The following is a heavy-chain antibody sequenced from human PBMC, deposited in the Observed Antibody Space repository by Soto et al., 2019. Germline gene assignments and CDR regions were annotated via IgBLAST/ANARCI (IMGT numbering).Heavy chain of an antibody. CDR1: GGTLTDYI. Sequence: QVQLVQSGAEVREPGSSLKVSGKTSGGTLTDYIISWVGKAPGQGLEWMGRIAPMIGIADYARKFQGRVTITADRSTNTAYVEVSSLRPEDTAIYYCAKDRSDYGDFVFDNWGRGTLVTVSS. D-gene: IGHD4-17*01. V-gene: IGHV1-69*08. CDR3: AKDRSDYGDFVFDN. CDR2: IAPMIGIA. J-gene: IGHJ4*02.